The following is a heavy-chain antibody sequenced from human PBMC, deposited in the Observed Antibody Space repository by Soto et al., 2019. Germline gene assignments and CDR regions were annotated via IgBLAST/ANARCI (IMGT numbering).Heavy chain of an antibody. V-gene: IGHV4-59*01. D-gene: IGHD3-22*01. CDR2: IYYSGST. J-gene: IGHJ4*02. CDR1: GGSISSYY. Sequence: SETLSLTCTVSGGSISSYYWSWIRQPPGKGLEWIGYIYYSGSTNYNPSLKSRVTISVDTSKNQFSLKLSSVTAADMAVYYCARILSSGYYQSSLTFDYWGQGTLVTVSS. CDR3: ARILSSGYYQSSLTFDY.